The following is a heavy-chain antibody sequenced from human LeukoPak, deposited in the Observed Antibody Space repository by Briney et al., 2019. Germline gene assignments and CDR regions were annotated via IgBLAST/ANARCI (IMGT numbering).Heavy chain of an antibody. CDR3: ARTTSMTYVGDAFHI. CDR1: GFTFSSYA. J-gene: IGHJ3*02. D-gene: IGHD1-26*01. Sequence: PGGSLRLSCAASGFTFSSYAMHWVRQAPGKGLVWVSRINSDGSGTTYADSVKGRFTISRDNAKNTLYLQMNSLRAEDTAVYYCARTTSMTYVGDAFHIWGQGTMVTVSS. CDR2: INSDGSGT. V-gene: IGHV3-74*01.